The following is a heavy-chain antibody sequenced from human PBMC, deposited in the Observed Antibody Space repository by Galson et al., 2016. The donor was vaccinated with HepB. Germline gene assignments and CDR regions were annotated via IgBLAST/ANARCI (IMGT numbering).Heavy chain of an antibody. CDR2: INGSNGNT. CDR3: TTLHYDIFAGFQYFDN. V-gene: IGHV1-3*01. CDR1: GYTFSTYA. D-gene: IGHD3-9*01. J-gene: IGHJ4*02. Sequence: SVKVSCKASGYTFSTYAMHWVRQAPGQRLEWMGWINGSNGNTDYSQTFQGRITITRDTSASTAYMELSSLRSEDTAVYYCTTLHYDIFAGFQYFDNWGQGSLVTVSS.